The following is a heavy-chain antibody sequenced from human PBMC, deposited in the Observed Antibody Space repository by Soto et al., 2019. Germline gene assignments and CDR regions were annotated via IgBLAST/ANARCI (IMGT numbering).Heavy chain of an antibody. Sequence: GESLKISCKGSGYSFTSHWIGWVRQMPGKGLEWMGIIYPGDSDTRYSPSFQGQVTISADKSISTAYLQWSSLKASDTAMYYCASRIDSNRYYYGMDVWGQGTTVTVSS. CDR2: IYPGDSDT. CDR3: ASRIDSNRYYYGMDV. J-gene: IGHJ6*02. D-gene: IGHD4-4*01. V-gene: IGHV5-51*01. CDR1: GYSFTSHW.